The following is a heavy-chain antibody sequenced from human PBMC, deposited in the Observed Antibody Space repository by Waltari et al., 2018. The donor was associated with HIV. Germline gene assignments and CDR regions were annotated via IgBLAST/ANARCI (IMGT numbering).Heavy chain of an antibody. CDR2: MYHSGST. V-gene: IGHV4-4*02. CDR3: VRVMSGDYRSSWIDP. D-gene: IGHD4-17*01. CDR1: GGSISSYNW. Sequence: QVQLQESGPGLLEPSETLSLTCAVSGGSISSYNWWTWVRQAPGKGLEWIGEMYHSGSTNYTPSLKSRVTISIDKSKNQFSLRLTSVTAADTAVYYCVRVMSGDYRSSWIDPWGRGTLVTVSS. J-gene: IGHJ5*02.